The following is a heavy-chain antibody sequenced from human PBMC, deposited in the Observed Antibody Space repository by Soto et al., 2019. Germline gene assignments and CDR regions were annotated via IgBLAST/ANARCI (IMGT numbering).Heavy chain of an antibody. CDR3: ATARRNLPFDY. CDR2: IIPIFGTA. J-gene: IGHJ4*02. CDR1: GDSFTDHY. Sequence: SVKVSCKASGDSFTDHYMRWVRQAPGQGLEWMGGIIPIFGTANYAQKFQGRVTITADESTSTAYMELSSLRSEDTAVYYCATARRNLPFDYWGQGTLVTVSS. V-gene: IGHV1-69*13.